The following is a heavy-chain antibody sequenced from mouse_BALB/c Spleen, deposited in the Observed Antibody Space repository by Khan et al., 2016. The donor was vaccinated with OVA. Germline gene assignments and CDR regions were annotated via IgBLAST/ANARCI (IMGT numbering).Heavy chain of an antibody. D-gene: IGHD2-14*01. V-gene: IGHV3-8*02. J-gene: IGHJ2*01. CDR1: GDSITSGY. Sequence: EVQLQESGPSLVKPSQTLSLTCSVTGDSITSGYWNWIRRFPGNKLEYMGYISYSDSTFYNPSLKSRISLTRDTSKNQYYLQLNSVTTEDTATYYCARWNYGYDGYFDYWGQGTTLTVSS. CDR3: ARWNYGYDGYFDY. CDR2: ISYSDST.